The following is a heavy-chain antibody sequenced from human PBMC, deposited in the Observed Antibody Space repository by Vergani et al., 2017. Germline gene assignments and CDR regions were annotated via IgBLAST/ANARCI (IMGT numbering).Heavy chain of an antibody. CDR2: INHSGRT. CDR3: ARFSYDFWRGYYYYGMDV. J-gene: IGHJ6*02. Sequence: QVQLQQWGAGLLKPSETLSLTCAVYGGSFSGYYWSWIRQPPGKGLEWIWEINHSGRTNDNPSLKSRVTISVDTSKNQFSLKLSSVTAADTAVYYCARFSYDFWRGYYYYGMDVWGQGTTVTVSS. CDR1: GGSFSGYY. D-gene: IGHD3-3*01. V-gene: IGHV4-34*01.